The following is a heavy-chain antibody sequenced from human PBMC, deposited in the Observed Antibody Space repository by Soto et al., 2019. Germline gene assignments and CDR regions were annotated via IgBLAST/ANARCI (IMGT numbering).Heavy chain of an antibody. CDR3: AREGVSSSWYYYYGFDA. CDR1: GGSISSYY. CDR2: ISYSGST. J-gene: IGHJ6*02. Sequence: TSETLSLTCTVSGGSISSYYWSWIRQPPGKGLEWIGYISYSGSTNYNPSLKSRVTISVDTSKNQFSLKLSSVTAADTAVYYCAREGVSSSWYYYYGFDAWGQGTTVT. D-gene: IGHD6-13*01. V-gene: IGHV4-59*01.